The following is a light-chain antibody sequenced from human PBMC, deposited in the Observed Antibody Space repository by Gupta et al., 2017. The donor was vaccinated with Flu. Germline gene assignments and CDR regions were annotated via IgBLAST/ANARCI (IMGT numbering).Light chain of an antibody. V-gene: IGLV3-19*01. CDR3: DCLEITDNNQGV. Sequence: SSALPQDPAVSVALGQKVTITCQGDSLRNPYASWYQQKPGQAPVLVIYAKNTRPSGCPDRVSGSSSGLTATVTITRAPAEEEADYYCDCLEITDNNQGVFGGGTKMTVL. CDR1: SLRNPY. CDR2: AKN. J-gene: IGLJ2*01.